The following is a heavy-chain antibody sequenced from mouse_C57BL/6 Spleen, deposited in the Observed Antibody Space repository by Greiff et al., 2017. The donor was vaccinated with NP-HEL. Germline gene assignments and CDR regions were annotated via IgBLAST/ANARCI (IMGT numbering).Heavy chain of an antibody. Sequence: EVKVVESGGGLVQPGGSLSLSCAASGFTFTDYYMSWVRQPPGKVLEWLGFIRNKANGYTPEYSASVKGRFTISRDNSQSILYLQMNALRAEDSATYYCARYSFHGNYEYFDVWGTGTMVTVSS. CDR1: GFTFTDYY. CDR2: IRNKANGYTP. J-gene: IGHJ1*03. CDR3: ARYSFHGNYEYFDV. D-gene: IGHD2-1*01. V-gene: IGHV7-3*01.